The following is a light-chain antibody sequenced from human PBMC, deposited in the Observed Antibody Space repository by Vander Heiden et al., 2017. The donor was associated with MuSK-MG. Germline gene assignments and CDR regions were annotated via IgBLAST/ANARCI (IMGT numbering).Light chain of an antibody. J-gene: IGLJ2*01. V-gene: IGLV3-19*01. CDR2: GKN. CDR1: SLRSYY. Sequence: SSELTQDPAVSVALGQTVRLTFQRDSLRSYYASWYQQKPGEAPVLVICGKNNRPSGIPARFSGSSSGNTASLQITGAQAEDEADYYWCSKATRGNHLVFGGGTKLTVL. CDR3: CSKATRGNHLV.